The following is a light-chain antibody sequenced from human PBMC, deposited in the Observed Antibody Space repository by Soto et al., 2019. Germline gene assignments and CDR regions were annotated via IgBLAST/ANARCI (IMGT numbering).Light chain of an antibody. CDR1: SSDVGLYDY. J-gene: IGLJ1*01. CDR2: DVT. Sequence: QSALTQPRSVSGSPGQSVTISCTGTSSDVGLYDYVSWYQQHPGRAPKLMIYDVTKWPSGVPDRFSGSKSGNTASLTISGLQADDEADYYCCSYAGNYLYVFGTGTQLTVL. CDR3: CSYAGNYLYV. V-gene: IGLV2-11*01.